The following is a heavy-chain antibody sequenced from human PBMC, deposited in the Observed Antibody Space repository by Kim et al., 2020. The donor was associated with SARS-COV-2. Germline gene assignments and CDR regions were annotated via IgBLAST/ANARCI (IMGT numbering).Heavy chain of an antibody. Sequence: GGSLRLSCAASGFTFSSYWMHWVRQAPGKGLVWVSRINSDGSSTSYADSVKGRFTISRDNAKNTLYLQMNSLRAEDTAVYYCARAWDSSGYYPDYWGQGTLVTVSS. CDR1: GFTFSSYW. V-gene: IGHV3-74*01. CDR2: INSDGSST. CDR3: ARAWDSSGYYPDY. D-gene: IGHD3-22*01. J-gene: IGHJ4*02.